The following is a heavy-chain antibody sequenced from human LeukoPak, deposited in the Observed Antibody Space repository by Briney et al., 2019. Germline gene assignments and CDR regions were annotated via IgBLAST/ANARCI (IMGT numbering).Heavy chain of an antibody. CDR1: GFTFDDYG. D-gene: IGHD1-26*01. CDR3: ARAPGTRFHAFDI. CDR2: ISSSGSTI. V-gene: IGHV3-11*01. Sequence: PGGSLRLSCAASGFTFDDYGMSWVRQAPGKGLEWVSYISSSGSTIYYADSVKGRFTISRDNAKNSLYLQMNSLRAEDTAVYYCARAPGTRFHAFDIWGQGTMVTVSS. J-gene: IGHJ3*02.